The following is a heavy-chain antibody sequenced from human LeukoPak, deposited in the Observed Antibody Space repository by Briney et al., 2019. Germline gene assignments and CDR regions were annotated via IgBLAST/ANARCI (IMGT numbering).Heavy chain of an antibody. Sequence: GGSLRLSCAASGFTFSVHNMNWVRQAPGKGLEWISFVSNSSGTIYYADSVKGRFRISRDNAKSSLDLEMNSLRAEDTAVYYCARAMSTFGGVRNYFDSWGQGTLVTVSS. CDR2: VSNSSGTI. J-gene: IGHJ4*02. CDR1: GFTFSVHN. D-gene: IGHD3-16*01. CDR3: ARAMSTFGGVRNYFDS. V-gene: IGHV3-48*04.